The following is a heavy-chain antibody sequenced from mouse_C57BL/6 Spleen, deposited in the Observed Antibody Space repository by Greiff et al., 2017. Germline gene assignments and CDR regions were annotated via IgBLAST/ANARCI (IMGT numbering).Heavy chain of an antibody. CDR2: IHPNSGST. Sequence: QVQLQQPGAELVKPGASVKLSCKASGYTFTSYWMHWVKQRPGQGLEWIGMIHPNSGSTNYNEKFKSKATLTVYKSSSTAYMQLSSLTSEDSAVYYCARIYYGSSYWFAYWGQGTLVTVSA. CDR3: ARIYYGSSYWFAY. J-gene: IGHJ3*01. D-gene: IGHD1-1*01. CDR1: GYTFTSYW. V-gene: IGHV1-64*01.